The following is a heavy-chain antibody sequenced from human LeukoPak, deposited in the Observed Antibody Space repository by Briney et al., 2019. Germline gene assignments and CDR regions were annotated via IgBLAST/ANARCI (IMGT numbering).Heavy chain of an antibody. J-gene: IGHJ4*02. CDR3: ARLEQQLVPDY. V-gene: IGHV4-39*01. D-gene: IGHD6-13*01. CDR1: GGSISSSSYY. Sequence: TSETLSLTCTVSGGSISSSSYYWGWIRQPPGKGLEWIGSIYYSGSTYYNPSLKSRVTISVDTSKNQFSLKLSSVTAADTAVYYCARLEQQLVPDYWGQGTLVTASS. CDR2: IYYSGST.